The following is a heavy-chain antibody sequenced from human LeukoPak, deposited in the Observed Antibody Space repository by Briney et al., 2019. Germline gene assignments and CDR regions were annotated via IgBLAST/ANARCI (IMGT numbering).Heavy chain of an antibody. Sequence: GGSLRLSCAASGFTFSSYAMSWVRQAPGKGLEWVSAISGSGGSTYYADSVKGRLTISRDNSKNTLYLQMNSLRAEDTAVYYCAKLPDIVLVVYAWYFDLWGRGTLVTVSS. CDR2: ISGSGGST. CDR3: AKLPDIVLVVYAWYFDL. CDR1: GFTFSSYA. D-gene: IGHD2-8*02. V-gene: IGHV3-23*01. J-gene: IGHJ2*01.